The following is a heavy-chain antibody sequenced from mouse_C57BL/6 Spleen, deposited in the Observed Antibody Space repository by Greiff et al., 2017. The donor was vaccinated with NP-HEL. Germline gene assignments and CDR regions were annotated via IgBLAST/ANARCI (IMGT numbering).Heavy chain of an antibody. J-gene: IGHJ1*03. Sequence: QVQLQQSGAELARPGASVKMSCKASGYTFTSYTMHWVKQRPGQGLEWIGYINPSSGYTKYNQKFKDKATLTADKSSSTAYMQLSSLTSEDSAVYYCARPPTTVVATDWYFDVWGTGTTVTVSS. CDR3: ARPPTTVVATDWYFDV. D-gene: IGHD1-1*01. CDR1: GYTFTSYT. V-gene: IGHV1-4*01. CDR2: INPSSGYT.